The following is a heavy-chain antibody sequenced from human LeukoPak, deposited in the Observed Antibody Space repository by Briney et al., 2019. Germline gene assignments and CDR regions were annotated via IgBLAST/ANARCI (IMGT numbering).Heavy chain of an antibody. CDR1: GGSVSGYY. J-gene: IGHJ4*02. D-gene: IGHD1-26*01. V-gene: IGHV4-34*01. Sequence: SETLSLTCAVYGGSVSGYYWSWIRQPPGKGLEWTGEINHSGSTNYNPSLKSRVTISVDTSKNQFSPKLSSVTAADTAVYYCARRASIVGATRGAAIDYWGQGTLVTVSS. CDR3: ARRASIVGATRGAAIDY. CDR2: INHSGST.